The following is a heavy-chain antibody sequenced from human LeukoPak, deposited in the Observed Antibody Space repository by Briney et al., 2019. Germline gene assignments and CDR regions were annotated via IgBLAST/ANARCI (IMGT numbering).Heavy chain of an antibody. CDR3: ARQRAASGIRNLDY. J-gene: IGHJ4*02. Sequence: SETLSLTCAVYGGSFSGYYWSWIRQPPGKGLEWIGEINHSGSTNYNPSLKSRVTISVDTSKNQFSLKLSSVTAADTAVYYCARQRAASGIRNLDYWGQGTLVTVSS. D-gene: IGHD6-13*01. V-gene: IGHV4-34*01. CDR1: GGSFSGYY. CDR2: INHSGST.